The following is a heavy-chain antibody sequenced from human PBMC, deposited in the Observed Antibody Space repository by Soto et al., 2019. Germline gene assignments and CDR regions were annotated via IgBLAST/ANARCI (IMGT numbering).Heavy chain of an antibody. CDR3: AKIAAVGDFDF. D-gene: IGHD6-13*01. Sequence: ASVKVSCKASGYTFIAYFIHWVRQVPGQGLEWMGWINPNSGDTSYAQKFQGRVTMTRDTSIRTAYMELSRLRSDDTAVFYCAKIAAVGDFDFWGQGTQVTVSS. J-gene: IGHJ5*01. V-gene: IGHV1-2*02. CDR2: INPNSGDT. CDR1: GYTFIAYF.